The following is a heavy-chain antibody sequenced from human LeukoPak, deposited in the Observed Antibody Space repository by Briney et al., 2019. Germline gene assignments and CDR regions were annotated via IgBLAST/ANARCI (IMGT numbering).Heavy chain of an antibody. Sequence: SETLSLTCTVSGGSISSGDYYWSWIRQPPGKGLEWIGYIYHSGSTNYNPSLKSRVTISIDTSKNQFSLKLSSVTAADTAVYYCARVPRSYYYYYYMDVWGKGTTVTVSS. CDR2: IYHSGST. CDR3: ARVPRSYYYYYYMDV. J-gene: IGHJ6*03. V-gene: IGHV4-61*08. CDR1: GGSISSGDYY.